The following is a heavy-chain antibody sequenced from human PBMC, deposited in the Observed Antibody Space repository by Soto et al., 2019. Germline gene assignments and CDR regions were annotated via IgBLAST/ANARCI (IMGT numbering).Heavy chain of an antibody. CDR3: AKDNRGSGSYGWFDP. CDR2: ISESGTSA. V-gene: IGHV3-23*01. J-gene: IGHJ5*02. D-gene: IGHD3-10*01. Sequence: EVQVLASGGGLEQPGGSLRLSCAASGFTFSSYAMGWVRQAPGKGLEWVSSISESGTSAYYAESVKGRFTISRDNSKDTLFLQMNSLRAEDTALYHCAKDNRGSGSYGWFDPWGQGTLVTVSS. CDR1: GFTFSSYA.